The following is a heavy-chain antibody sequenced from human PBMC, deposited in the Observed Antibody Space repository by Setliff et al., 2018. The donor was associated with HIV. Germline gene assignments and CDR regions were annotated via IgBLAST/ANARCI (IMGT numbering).Heavy chain of an antibody. J-gene: IGHJ5*02. CDR2: LSGSGGST. D-gene: IGHD3-10*01. V-gene: IGHV3-23*01. CDR3: AGGSGSYYLPENWFDP. Sequence: GGSLRLSCAASELTFSNYAMTWVRQAPGKGLEWVSSLSGSGGSTYYADSVKGRFTISRDNSKNTLYLQMNSLRAEDTAVYYCAGGSGSYYLPENWFDPWGQGTLVTVSS. CDR1: ELTFSNYA.